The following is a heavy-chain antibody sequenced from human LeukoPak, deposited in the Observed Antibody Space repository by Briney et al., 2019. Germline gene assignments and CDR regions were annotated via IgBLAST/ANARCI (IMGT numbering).Heavy chain of an antibody. D-gene: IGHD3-22*01. CDR1: GYTFTSYY. CDR2: INPSGGST. V-gene: IGHV1-46*01. Sequence: ASVKVSCKASGYTFTSYYMHWVRQAPGQGLEWMGIINPSGGSTSYAQKFQGRVTMTRDTSTSTVYMELSSLRSEDTAVYYCARDPSGYYDSSGYDYWGQGTLVTVSS. CDR3: ARDPSGYYDSSGYDY. J-gene: IGHJ4*02.